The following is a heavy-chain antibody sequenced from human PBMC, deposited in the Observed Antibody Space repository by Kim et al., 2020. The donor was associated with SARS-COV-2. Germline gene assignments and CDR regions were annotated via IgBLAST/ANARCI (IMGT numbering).Heavy chain of an antibody. V-gene: IGHV1-2*02. Sequence: ASVKVSCKASGYTFTTYYMHWVRQAPGQGLEWLGWINPNFGATIYAQKFQGRVTMTRDTFISTAYMELSRLRSDDTAVYYCARADYYAIRGWYWFDPWGQGTLVTVSS. CDR2: INPNFGAT. D-gene: IGHD2-8*01. J-gene: IGHJ5*02. CDR1: GYTFTTYY. CDR3: ARADYYAIRGWYWFDP.